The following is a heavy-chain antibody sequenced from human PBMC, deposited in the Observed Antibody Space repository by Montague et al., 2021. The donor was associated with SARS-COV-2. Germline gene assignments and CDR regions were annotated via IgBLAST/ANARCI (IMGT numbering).Heavy chain of an antibody. CDR2: IYYSGST. D-gene: IGHD6-13*01. CDR3: ARVGRQQLVRLSGMEV. J-gene: IGHJ6*02. Sequence: SETLSLTCTVSGGSISSSSYYWGWIRQPPGKGLEWIGSIYYSGSTYYNPSLKSRVTISVDTSKNQFSLKLSSVTAAATAVYYCARVGRQQLVRLSGMEVWGQGTTVTVSS. CDR1: GGSISSSSYY. V-gene: IGHV4-39*07.